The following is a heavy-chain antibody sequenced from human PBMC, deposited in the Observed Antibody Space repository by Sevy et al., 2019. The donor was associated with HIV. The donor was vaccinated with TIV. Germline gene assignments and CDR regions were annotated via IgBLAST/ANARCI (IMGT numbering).Heavy chain of an antibody. CDR1: GFTFSSYA. V-gene: IGHV3-23*01. CDR2: ISGSGGST. J-gene: IGHJ4*02. D-gene: IGHD1-26*01. CDR3: AKERNPVGALGY. Sequence: GALRLSCAASGFTFSSYAMSWVRQAPGKGLEWVSAISGSGGSTYYADSVKGRFTISRDNSKNTLYLQMNSLRAEDTAVYYCAKERNPVGALGYRGQGTLVTVSS.